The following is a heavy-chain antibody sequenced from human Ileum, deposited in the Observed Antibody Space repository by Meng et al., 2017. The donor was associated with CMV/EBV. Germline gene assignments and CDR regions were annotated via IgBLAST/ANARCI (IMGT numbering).Heavy chain of an antibody. CDR1: DGSVRIAAFS. CDR2: INYSGST. J-gene: IGHJ4*02. CDR3: GRHDDFWTGYNDY. D-gene: IGHD3/OR15-3a*01. Sequence: SDGSVRIAAFSWIWLRQPPGKGLEWIGSINYSGSTNYNASLKSRITISVDTSKNQFSLKLSSVTAADTAMYYCGRHDDFWTGYNDYWGQGTLVTVSS. V-gene: IGHV4-61*08.